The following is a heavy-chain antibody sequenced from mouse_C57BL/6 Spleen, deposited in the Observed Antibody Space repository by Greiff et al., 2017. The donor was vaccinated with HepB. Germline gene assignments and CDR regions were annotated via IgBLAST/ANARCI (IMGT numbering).Heavy chain of an antibody. CDR2: ISSGGSYT. D-gene: IGHD3-2*02. CDR3: ARQRAAQATFDY. Sequence: VQLKESGGDLVKPGGSLKLSCAASGFTFSSYGMSWVRQTPDKRLEWVATISSGGSYTYYPDSVKGRFTISRDNAKNTLYLQMSSLKSEDTAMYYCARQRAAQATFDYWGQGTTLTVSS. CDR1: GFTFSSYG. J-gene: IGHJ2*01. V-gene: IGHV5-6*01.